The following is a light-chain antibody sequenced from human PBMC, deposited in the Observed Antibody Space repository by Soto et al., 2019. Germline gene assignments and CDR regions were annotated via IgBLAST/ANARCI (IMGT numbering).Light chain of an antibody. CDR1: QAVNNY. CDR2: AAS. Sequence: DIQMTQSPSSLSASVGDRVTITCRVSQAVNNYLAGYQRKPGRAPKLLIYAASTLQSGVPSRFSGGGSGTDFTLTISSLQPEDVATYYCQKYNNGPPATFGPGTKV. V-gene: IGKV1-27*01. J-gene: IGKJ3*01. CDR3: QKYNNGPPAT.